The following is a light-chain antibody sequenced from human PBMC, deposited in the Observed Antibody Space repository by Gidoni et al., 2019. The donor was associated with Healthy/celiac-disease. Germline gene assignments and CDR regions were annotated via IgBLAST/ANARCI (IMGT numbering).Light chain of an antibody. J-gene: IGKJ4*01. CDR3: QQSYSTPLT. CDR2: ASS. CDR1: QSISSY. V-gene: IGKV1-39*01. Sequence: DSQMTQSPSSLSASVGDRVTITCRASQSISSYLHWYQQKPGKAPKLLIYASSSLQSGVPSRFSGSGSATDFTLTISRLQPEDFATYYCQQSYSTPLTFGGGTKVEIK.